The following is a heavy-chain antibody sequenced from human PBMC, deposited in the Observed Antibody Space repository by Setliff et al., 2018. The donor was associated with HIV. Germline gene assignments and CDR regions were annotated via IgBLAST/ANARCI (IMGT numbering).Heavy chain of an antibody. Sequence: SETLSLTCAVSGYSISSGYYWGWIRQPPGKGLEWIGSIYHSGGTYYNPSLKSRVTISVDTSKNQFSLKLSSVTAADTAVYYCARQLAVADYFDYWGQGTLVTVSS. CDR3: ARQLAVADYFDY. J-gene: IGHJ4*02. CDR2: IYHSGGT. CDR1: GYSISSGYY. D-gene: IGHD6-19*01. V-gene: IGHV4-38-2*01.